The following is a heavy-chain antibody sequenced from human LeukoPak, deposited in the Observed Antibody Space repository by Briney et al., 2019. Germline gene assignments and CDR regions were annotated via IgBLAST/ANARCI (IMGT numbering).Heavy chain of an antibody. Sequence: GRSLRLSCAASGFTFSSYGMHWVRQAPGKGLEWVAVIWYDGSNKYYADSVKDRFTIARDNSKSTLYLQMNSLRAEDTAVYYCASGVYDSSGSYFGHWGQGTLVTVSS. CDR2: IWYDGSNK. J-gene: IGHJ4*02. D-gene: IGHD3-22*01. CDR3: ASGVYDSSGSYFGH. V-gene: IGHV3-33*01. CDR1: GFTFSSYG.